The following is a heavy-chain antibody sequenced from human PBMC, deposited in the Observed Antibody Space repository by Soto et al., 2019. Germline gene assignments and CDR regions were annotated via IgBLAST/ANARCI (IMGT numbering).Heavy chain of an antibody. V-gene: IGHV4-59*07. D-gene: IGHD6-6*01. J-gene: IGHJ5*02. CDR1: GGSISSYY. CDR2: IYYSGST. CDR3: ARALSSSSGVGWFDP. Sequence: PSCRLSMTCAECGGSISSYYWSCIRKTPGKGLEWIGYIYYSGSTNYNPSLKSRVTISVDTSKNQFSLKLSSVTAADTAVYYCARALSSSSGVGWFDPWGQGTLVTV.